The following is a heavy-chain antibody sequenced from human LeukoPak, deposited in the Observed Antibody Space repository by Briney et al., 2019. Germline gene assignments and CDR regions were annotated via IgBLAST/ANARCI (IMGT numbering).Heavy chain of an antibody. J-gene: IGHJ5*02. D-gene: IGHD6-19*01. Sequence: PSETLSLTCTVSGGSISNYYWSWIRQPPGKGLEWIGYIYYSGSTNYNPSLKSRVTISVDTSKNQLSLKLSSVTAADTAVYYCARLKEAVALNWFDPWGQGTLVTVSS. V-gene: IGHV4-59*01. CDR1: GGSISNYY. CDR3: ARLKEAVALNWFDP. CDR2: IYYSGST.